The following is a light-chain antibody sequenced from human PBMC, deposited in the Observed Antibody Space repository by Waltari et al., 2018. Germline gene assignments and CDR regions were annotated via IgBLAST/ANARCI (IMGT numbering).Light chain of an antibody. Sequence: QSALTQPASLSGSPGQSITISCTGTSSDVGYYNYVSWYQHYPGKAPKPKIYDVTNRPSGVSSRFSGSKSGDTASLTISELQAEDETDYYCSSYTTSGLYVFGSGTQVTVL. J-gene: IGLJ1*01. V-gene: IGLV2-14*03. CDR1: SSDVGYYNY. CDR3: SSYTTSGLYV. CDR2: DVT.